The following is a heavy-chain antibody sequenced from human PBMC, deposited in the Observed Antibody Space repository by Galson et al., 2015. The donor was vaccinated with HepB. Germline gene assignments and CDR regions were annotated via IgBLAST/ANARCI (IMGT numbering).Heavy chain of an antibody. CDR3: AREGGYDSSGYYYMSFDY. V-gene: IGHV1-3*01. Sequence: CKASGYTFTSYAMHWVRQAPGQRLEWMGWINAGNGNTKYSQKFQGRVTITRDTSASTAYMELSSLRSEDTAVYYCAREGGYDSSGYYYMSFDYWGQGTLVTVSS. CDR1: GYTFTSYA. J-gene: IGHJ4*02. D-gene: IGHD3-22*01. CDR2: INAGNGNT.